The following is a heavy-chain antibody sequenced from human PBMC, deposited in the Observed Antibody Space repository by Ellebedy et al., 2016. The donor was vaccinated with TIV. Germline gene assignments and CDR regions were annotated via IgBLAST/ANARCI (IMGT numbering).Heavy chain of an antibody. CDR1: GYTFSNYA. D-gene: IGHD3-22*01. J-gene: IGHJ3*02. Sequence: AASVKVSCKASGYTFSNYAISWVRQAPGQGLEWMGRISAGNGNTKYAQRFQGRVTMTTDTSTNTVYMELRSLRSDDTAVYYCARDLSYYDTSGFNADVFNIWGQGTVVTISS. CDR2: ISAGNGNT. V-gene: IGHV1-18*01. CDR3: ARDLSYYDTSGFNADVFNI.